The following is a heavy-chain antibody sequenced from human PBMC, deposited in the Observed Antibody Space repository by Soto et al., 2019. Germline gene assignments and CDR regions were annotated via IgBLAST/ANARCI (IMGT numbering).Heavy chain of an antibody. CDR3: AKDYDVLMAYGMDV. CDR2: ITWDSGSR. Sequence: EVQLEESGGGLVQPGRSLRLSCAASGFTFDDYAMHWVRQAPGKGLEWVSGITWDSGSRGYADSVMGRFTISRDNAKNSLYLQMNSLRPEDSAMYFCAKDYDVLMAYGMDVWGQGTMVTVS. CDR1: GFTFDDYA. J-gene: IGHJ6*02. D-gene: IGHD3-16*01. V-gene: IGHV3-9*01.